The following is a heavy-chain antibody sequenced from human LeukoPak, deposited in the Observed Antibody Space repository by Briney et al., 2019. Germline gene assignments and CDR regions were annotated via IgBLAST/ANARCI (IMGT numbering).Heavy chain of an antibody. CDR3: AKDFYRLGEFDAFDL. D-gene: IGHD3-16*01. Sequence: GGSLRLSCAASGFTFSSYIINWVRQAPGKGLEWVSGISWNSGRIGYADSVKGRFTISRDNAKNSLYLQMNSLRAEDTALYYCAKDFYRLGEFDAFDLWGQGTMVIVSS. J-gene: IGHJ3*01. CDR2: ISWNSGRI. CDR1: GFTFSSYI. V-gene: IGHV3-9*01.